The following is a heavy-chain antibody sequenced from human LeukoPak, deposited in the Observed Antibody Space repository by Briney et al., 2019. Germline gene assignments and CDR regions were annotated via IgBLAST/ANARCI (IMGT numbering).Heavy chain of an antibody. D-gene: IGHD5-18*01. CDR3: GYGPDY. Sequence: MPGGSLRLSCAASGFTFSSYAMSWVRQAPGKGLEWVGRIKSKTDGGTTDYAAPVKGRFTISRDDSKNTLYLQMNSLKTEDTAVYYYGYGPDYWGQGTLVTVSS. V-gene: IGHV3-15*01. CDR2: IKSKTDGGTT. CDR1: GFTFSSYA. J-gene: IGHJ4*02.